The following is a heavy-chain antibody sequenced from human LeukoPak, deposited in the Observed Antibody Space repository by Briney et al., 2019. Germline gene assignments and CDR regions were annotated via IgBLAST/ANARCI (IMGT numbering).Heavy chain of an antibody. D-gene: IGHD6-13*01. CDR1: VYTFTDYY. V-gene: IGHV1-2*02. CDR2: INPNSGDT. Sequence: ASVKVSCKASVYTFTDYYLHWVRQAAGQGLEWVGWINPNSGDTHFAQTFQDRVTMARDTSISSAYMELGRLRSDDTALYYCARRVAAPGHDAFDIWGQGTMVTVSS. CDR3: ARRVAAPGHDAFDI. J-gene: IGHJ3*02.